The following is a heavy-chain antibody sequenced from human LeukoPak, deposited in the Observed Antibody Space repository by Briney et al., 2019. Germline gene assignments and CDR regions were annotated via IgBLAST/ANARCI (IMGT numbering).Heavy chain of an antibody. CDR2: ISGSGGST. V-gene: IGHV3-23*01. CDR3: AKELIVVVPAAAYGMDV. J-gene: IGHJ6*04. CDR1: GFTFSSYG. D-gene: IGHD2-2*01. Sequence: GRSLRLSCAASGFTFSSYGMHWVRQAPGKGLEWVSAISGSGGSTYCADSVKGRFTISRDNSKNTLYLQMNSLRAEDTAVYYCAKELIVVVPAAAYGMDVWGKGTTVTVSS.